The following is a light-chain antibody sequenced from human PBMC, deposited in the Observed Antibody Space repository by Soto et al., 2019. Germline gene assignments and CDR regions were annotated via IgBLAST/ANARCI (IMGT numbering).Light chain of an antibody. CDR1: SSDVGGYNY. J-gene: IGLJ1*01. CDR3: SSYGSTSTRYV. V-gene: IGLV2-14*01. CDR2: DVS. Sequence: QSALTQPASVSGSPGQSITISCTGTSSDVGGYNYVSWHQQHPGKAPKLMIYDVSNRPSGVSNRFSGSKSCNTSSLTISGLQAADEADYFCSSYGSTSTRYVFGTGTKLTVL.